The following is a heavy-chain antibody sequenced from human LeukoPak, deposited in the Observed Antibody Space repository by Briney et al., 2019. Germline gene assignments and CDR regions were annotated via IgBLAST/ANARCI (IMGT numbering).Heavy chain of an antibody. J-gene: IGHJ5*02. CDR3: VRDKDLVGINSWFDP. Sequence: SVKVSCKASGGTFSSYAISWVRQAPGQGLEWMGGIIPIFGTANYAQKFQGRVTITADESTSTAYMELSSLTSDDTAVYYCVRDKDLVGINSWFDPWGQGTPVTVSS. CDR1: GGTFSSYA. V-gene: IGHV1-69*13. CDR2: IIPIFGTA. D-gene: IGHD1-26*01.